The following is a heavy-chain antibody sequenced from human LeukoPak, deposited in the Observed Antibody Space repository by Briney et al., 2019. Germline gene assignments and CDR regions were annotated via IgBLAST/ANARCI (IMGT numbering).Heavy chain of an antibody. CDR3: ARVEQWLAIRYYFDY. CDR2: INANSGDT. Sequence: EASVKVSCKASGYTFTSYYMHWVRQAPGQGLEWMGWINANSGDTNYAQKFQGRVTMTRDTSISTAYMELSRLRSDDTAVYYCARVEQWLAIRYYFDYWGQGTLVTVSS. V-gene: IGHV1-2*02. J-gene: IGHJ4*02. D-gene: IGHD6-19*01. CDR1: GYTFTSYY.